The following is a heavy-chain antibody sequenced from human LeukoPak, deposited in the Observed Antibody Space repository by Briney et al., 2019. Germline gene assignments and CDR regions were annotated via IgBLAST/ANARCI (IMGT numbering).Heavy chain of an antibody. J-gene: IGHJ4*02. V-gene: IGHV3-23*01. CDR3: AKDPLGYCTGGTCYIDY. D-gene: IGHD2-8*02. CDR2: ISGSGGST. Sequence: GGSLRLSCAASGFTFSSYAMSWVRQAPGKGLEGVSVISGSGGSTYYTDSVKGRFTISRDNSKNTLYLQMNSLRAEDTAVYYCAKDPLGYCTGGTCYIDYWGQGTLVTVSS. CDR1: GFTFSSYA.